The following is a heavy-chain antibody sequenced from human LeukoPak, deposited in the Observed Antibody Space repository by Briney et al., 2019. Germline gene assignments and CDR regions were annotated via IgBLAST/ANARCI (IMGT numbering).Heavy chain of an antibody. J-gene: IGHJ4*02. V-gene: IGHV3-23*01. CDR1: GFTFSSYA. CDR2: ISGSGGST. CDR3: AKAVRTHTIFGVALYY. D-gene: IGHD3-3*01. Sequence: GGSLRLSCAASGFTFSSYAVSWVRQAPGKGLEWVSAISGSGGSTYYADSVKGRFTISRDNSKNTLYLQMNSLRAEDTAVYYCAKAVRTHTIFGVALYYWGQGTLVTVSS.